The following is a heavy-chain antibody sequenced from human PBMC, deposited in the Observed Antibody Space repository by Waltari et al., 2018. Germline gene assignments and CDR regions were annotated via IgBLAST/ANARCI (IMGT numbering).Heavy chain of an antibody. J-gene: IGHJ4*02. Sequence: EVQLVESGGGLVKPGGSLRLSCAASGFTFSSYSMNWVRQAPGKGLEWVSSISSSSSYIYYADSVKGRFTISRDNAKNSLYLQMNSLRAEDTAVYYCASTISFYGDRDYWGQGTLVTVSS. CDR1: GFTFSSYS. D-gene: IGHD4-17*01. V-gene: IGHV3-21*01. CDR3: ASTISFYGDRDY. CDR2: ISSSSSYI.